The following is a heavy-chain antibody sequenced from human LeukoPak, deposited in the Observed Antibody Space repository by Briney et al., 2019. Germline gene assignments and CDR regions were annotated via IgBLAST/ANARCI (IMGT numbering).Heavy chain of an antibody. CDR3: AILPLTVVTPLDV. J-gene: IGHJ6*02. CDR1: GHSLAELA. V-gene: IGHV1-24*01. D-gene: IGHD4-23*01. CDR2: FDPEEGET. Sequence: ASVKVSCKVSGHSLAELAMYWVRQAPGKGLEWVGGFDPEEGETFYAQEVLGRVSMTEDTSTDTAYMELSSLTSEDTAVYYCAILPLTVVTPLDVWGQGTTVTVSS.